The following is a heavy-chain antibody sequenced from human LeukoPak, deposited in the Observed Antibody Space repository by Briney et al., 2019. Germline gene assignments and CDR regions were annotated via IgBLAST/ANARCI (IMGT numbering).Heavy chain of an antibody. CDR3: ARDQRGFSYSKYYFDY. V-gene: IGHV3-33*01. CDR2: IWYDGTNK. D-gene: IGHD5-18*01. Sequence: PGRSLRLSCAASGFSFSSYGMHWVRQAPGKWLEWVAVIWYDGTNKYYADSVKGRFTISRDNSKNTLYLQMNSLRAEDTAVYYCARDQRGFSYSKYYFDYWGQGTLVTVSS. CDR1: GFSFSSYG. J-gene: IGHJ4*02.